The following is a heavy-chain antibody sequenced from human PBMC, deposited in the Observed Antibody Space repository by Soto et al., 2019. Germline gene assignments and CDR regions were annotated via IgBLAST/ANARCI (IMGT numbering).Heavy chain of an antibody. D-gene: IGHD6-13*01. V-gene: IGHV3-9*01. CDR1: GFTFDDYA. Sequence: EVQLVESGGGLGQPGGSLRLSCAASGFTFDDYAMHWVRHAPGKGLEWVLGISWNSDNVGYGDSVKGRFTISRDNAKKSLYLQMNGLRAEDTAFYYCAKDTQSSNLNALDVWGQGTTVTVSS. J-gene: IGHJ3*01. CDR2: ISWNSDNV. CDR3: AKDTQSSNLNALDV.